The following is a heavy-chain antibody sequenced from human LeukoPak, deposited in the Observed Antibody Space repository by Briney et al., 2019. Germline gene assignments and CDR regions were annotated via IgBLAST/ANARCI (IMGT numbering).Heavy chain of an antibody. CDR1: GYSISSGYY. CDR3: ARGLVLRYFDWFNWFDP. CDR2: IYHSGST. Sequence: SETLSLTCTVSGYSISSGYYWGWIRQPPGKGLEWIGSIYHSGSTYYNPSLKSRVTISVDTSKNQFSLKLSSVTAADTAVYYCARGLVLRYFDWFNWFDPWGQGTLVTVSS. D-gene: IGHD3-9*01. J-gene: IGHJ5*02. V-gene: IGHV4-38-2*02.